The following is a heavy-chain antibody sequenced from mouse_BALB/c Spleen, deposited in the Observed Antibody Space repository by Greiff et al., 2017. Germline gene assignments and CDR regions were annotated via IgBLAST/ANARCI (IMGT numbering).Heavy chain of an antibody. CDR2: ISSGSSTI. J-gene: IGHJ1*01. Sequence: EVKLVESGGGLVQPGGSRKLSCAASGFTFSSFGMHWVRQAPEKGLEWVAYISSGSSTIYYADTVKGRFTISRDNPKNTLFLQMTSLRSEDTAMYYCARGNYGYFDVWGAGTTGTVSS. D-gene: IGHD2-1*01. V-gene: IGHV5-17*02. CDR3: ARGNYGYFDV. CDR1: GFTFSSFG.